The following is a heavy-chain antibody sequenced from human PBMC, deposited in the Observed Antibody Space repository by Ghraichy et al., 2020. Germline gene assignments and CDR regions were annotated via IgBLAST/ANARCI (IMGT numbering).Heavy chain of an antibody. D-gene: IGHD1-26*01. Sequence: GGSLRLSCAASGFTFSDYSMNWVRQAPGKGLEWISYISGSGSTIYYADSVKGRFTISRDNAKNSLYLQMNSLRVEDTAVYYCARGYSGTYYWGQGILVTVSS. V-gene: IGHV3-48*04. CDR1: GFTFSDYS. J-gene: IGHJ4*02. CDR3: ARGYSGTYY. CDR2: ISGSGSTI.